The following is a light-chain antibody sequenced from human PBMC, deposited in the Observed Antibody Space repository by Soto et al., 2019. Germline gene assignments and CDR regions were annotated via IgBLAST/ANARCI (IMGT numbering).Light chain of an antibody. CDR3: QQCDNLPLT. J-gene: IGKJ4*01. CDR1: QDMNNY. Sequence: DIQMTQSPSPLSASVGDRVTISCQATQDMNNYLNWYQQKPWKAPKLLIYGASNLATGVPSRFRGSGSGTDFTFTISILQPEDIATYYCQQCDNLPLTFGGGPKVEIK. CDR2: GAS. V-gene: IGKV1-33*01.